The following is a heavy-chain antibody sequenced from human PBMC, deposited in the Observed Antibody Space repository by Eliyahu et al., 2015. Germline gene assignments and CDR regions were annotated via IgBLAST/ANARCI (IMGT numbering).Heavy chain of an antibody. V-gene: IGHV4-34*01. CDR2: INHSGST. Sequence: QVQLQQWGAGLLKPSETLSLTCAVYGGSFSGYYWNWIRQPPGKGLEWIGEINHSGSTNYNPSLKSRVTMSVDTSKNQFSLKLSSVTAADTAVYYCARRLKGSRGYGMDVWGQGTTVTVSS. D-gene: IGHD2-21*01. CDR3: ARRLKGSRGYGMDV. J-gene: IGHJ6*02. CDR1: GGSFSGYY.